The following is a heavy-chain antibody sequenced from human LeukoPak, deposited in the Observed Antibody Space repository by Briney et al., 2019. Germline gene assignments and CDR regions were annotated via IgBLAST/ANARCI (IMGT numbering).Heavy chain of an antibody. D-gene: IGHD3-3*01. V-gene: IGHV4-4*07. Sequence: SETLSLTCTVSGGSMSSYYWSWIRQPAGKGLEWIGRIYTSGSTNYNPSLKSRVTMSVDTSKNQFSLKLSSVTAADTAVYYCARAGFTIFGVVITELDVWGKGTTVTVSS. CDR1: GGSMSSYY. J-gene: IGHJ6*04. CDR2: IYTSGST. CDR3: ARAGFTIFGVVITELDV.